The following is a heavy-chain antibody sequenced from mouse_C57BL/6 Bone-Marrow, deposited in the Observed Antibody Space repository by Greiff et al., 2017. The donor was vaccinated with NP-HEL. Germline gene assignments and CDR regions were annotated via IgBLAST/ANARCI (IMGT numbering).Heavy chain of an antibody. CDR1: GYAFTNYL. CDR3: ARWSGDYEGFAY. V-gene: IGHV1-54*01. J-gene: IGHJ3*01. CDR2: INPGSGGT. D-gene: IGHD2-4*01. Sequence: QVQLQQSGAELVRPGTSVKVSCKASGYAFTNYLIEWVKQRPGQGLEWIGVINPGSGGTNYNEKFKGKATLTADKSSSTAYMQLSSLTSEDSAVYFCARWSGDYEGFAYWGQGTLVIVSA.